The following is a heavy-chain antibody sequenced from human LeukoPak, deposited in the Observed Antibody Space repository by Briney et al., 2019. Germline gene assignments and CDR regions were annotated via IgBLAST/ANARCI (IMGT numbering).Heavy chain of an antibody. Sequence: PSETLSLTCTVSGGSLSNYYWSWVRQPPGEGLEWIGYKYTSGSTNYSPSVMGRVTISEDMAKNQISLRLTSVTAADTAVYYCARSIPGGGNQLPWDYWGQGTLVTVSS. CDR3: ARSIPGGGNQLPWDY. CDR1: GGSLSNYY. J-gene: IGHJ4*02. V-gene: IGHV4-4*09. CDR2: KYTSGST. D-gene: IGHD1-14*01.